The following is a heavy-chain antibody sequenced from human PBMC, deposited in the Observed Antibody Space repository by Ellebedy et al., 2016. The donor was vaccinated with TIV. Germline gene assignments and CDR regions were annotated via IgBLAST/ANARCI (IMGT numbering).Heavy chain of an antibody. Sequence: ASVKVSCKASGYTFTSYAISWVRQAPGQGLEWMGGIIPIFGTANYAQKFQGRVTITADESTSTAYMELSSLRSEDTAVYYCARPLGDYASLYYYGMDVWGQGTTVTVSS. CDR2: IIPIFGTA. J-gene: IGHJ6*02. D-gene: IGHD4-17*01. CDR3: ARPLGDYASLYYYGMDV. CDR1: GYTFTSYA. V-gene: IGHV1-69*13.